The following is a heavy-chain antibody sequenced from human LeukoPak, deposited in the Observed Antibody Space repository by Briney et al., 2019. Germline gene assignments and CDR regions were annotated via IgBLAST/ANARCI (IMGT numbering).Heavy chain of an antibody. V-gene: IGHV3-66*01. J-gene: IGHJ4*02. CDR1: GFTVSSNY. CDR3: AVVDNSGWYCHDY. D-gene: IGHD6-19*01. CDR2: IYSGGST. Sequence: AGGSLRLSCAASGFTVSSNYMSWVRQAPGKGLEWISVIYSGGSTSYADSVKGRFTISRDISKNTLYLQMNSLRAEDTAVYYCAVVDNSGWYCHDYWGQGTLVTVSS.